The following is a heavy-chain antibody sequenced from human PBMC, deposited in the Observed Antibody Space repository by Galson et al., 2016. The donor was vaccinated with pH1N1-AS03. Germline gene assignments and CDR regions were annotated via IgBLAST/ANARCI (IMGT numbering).Heavy chain of an antibody. CDR1: GFTFSYYT. CDR3: ARVGFPWPLDY. Sequence: SLRLSCAASGFTFSYYTMSWVRQTPGKGLEWVSFISDSGSHIKSADSVKGRFTISRDNAQNSVFLQLNILRVEDTALYYRARVGFPWPLDYWGQGTLVPVSS. CDR2: ISDSGSHI. V-gene: IGHV3-21*01. J-gene: IGHJ4*02. D-gene: IGHD3-3*01.